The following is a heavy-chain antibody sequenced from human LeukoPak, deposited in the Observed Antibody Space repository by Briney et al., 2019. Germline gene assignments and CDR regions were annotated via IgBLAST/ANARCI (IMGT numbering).Heavy chain of an antibody. Sequence: GGSLRLSCAASGFTFSSYGMHWVRQAPGKGLEWVSVITCDGSNKYYADSVKGRFTISRDNSKNTLYLQMNSLRADDTAVYYCARVPTVSSYYYYYYMDVWGKGTTVTVSS. V-gene: IGHV3-30*03. J-gene: IGHJ6*03. CDR1: GFTFSSYG. CDR2: ITCDGSNK. CDR3: ARVPTVSSYYYYYYMDV. D-gene: IGHD2-21*02.